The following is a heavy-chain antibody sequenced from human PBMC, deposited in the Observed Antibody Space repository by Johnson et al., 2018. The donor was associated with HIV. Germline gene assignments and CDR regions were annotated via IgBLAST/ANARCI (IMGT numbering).Heavy chain of an antibody. D-gene: IGHD6-13*01. V-gene: IGHV3-30*02. CDR2: IRYDGSNK. CDR1: GFTFSSYG. Sequence: QVQLVESGGGVVQPGGSLRLSCAASGFTFSSYGMHWVRQAPGKGLEWVAFIRYDGSNKYYADSVKGRFTISRDNSQNTLSLQMHSLRAEDTAVYYCARERARQELGLDGAFDIWGQGTTVTVSS. CDR3: ARERARQELGLDGAFDI. J-gene: IGHJ3*02.